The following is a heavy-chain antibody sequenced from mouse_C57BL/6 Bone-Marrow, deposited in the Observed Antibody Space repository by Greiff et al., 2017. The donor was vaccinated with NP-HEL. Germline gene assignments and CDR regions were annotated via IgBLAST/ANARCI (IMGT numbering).Heavy chain of an antibody. J-gene: IGHJ2*01. CDR2: INPSSGYT. CDR3: ANFDY. V-gene: IGHV1-7*01. Sequence: VQLQQSGAELAKPGASVKLSCKASGYTFTSYWMHWVKQRPGQGLEWIGYINPSSGYTTYTQKFKDKATFTTDNSSSTAYMQLNNLTREDSAVYYCANFDYWGKGTTLTVSS. CDR1: GYTFTSYW.